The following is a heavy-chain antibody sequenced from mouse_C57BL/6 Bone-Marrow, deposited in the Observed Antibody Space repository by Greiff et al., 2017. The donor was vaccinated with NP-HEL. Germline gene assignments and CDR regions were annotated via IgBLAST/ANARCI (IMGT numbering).Heavy chain of an antibody. V-gene: IGHV1-18*01. CDR3: ARRAFITTVAPWFAY. CDR2: INPNNGGT. CDR1: GYTFTDYN. D-gene: IGHD1-1*01. J-gene: IGHJ3*01. Sequence: EVQLQQSGPELVKPGASVKIPCKASGYTFTDYNMDWVKQSHGKSLEWIGDINPNNGGTIYNQKFKGKATLTVDKSSSTAYMELRSLTSEDTAVYYCARRAFITTVAPWFAYWGQGTLVTVSA.